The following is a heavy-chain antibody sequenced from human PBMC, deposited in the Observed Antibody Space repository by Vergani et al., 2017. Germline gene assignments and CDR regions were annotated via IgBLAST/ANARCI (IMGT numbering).Heavy chain of an antibody. CDR3: AKGSGYSSPNCFDP. V-gene: IGHV3-74*01. D-gene: IGHD6-19*01. CDR1: GFTFSSYW. Sequence: EVQLVESGGGLVQPGGSLRLSCGASGFTFSSYWMHWVRQAPGKGLVWVSRINSDGSSTSYADSVKGRFTISRDNSKNTLYLQMSSLRAEDTAVYYCAKGSGYSSPNCFDPWGQGTLVTVSS. CDR2: INSDGSST. J-gene: IGHJ5*02.